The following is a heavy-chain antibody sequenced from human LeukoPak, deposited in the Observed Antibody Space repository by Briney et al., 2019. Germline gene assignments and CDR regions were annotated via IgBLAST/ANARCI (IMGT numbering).Heavy chain of an antibody. Sequence: SETLSLTCTVSGGSIRSSYYYWGWIRQPPGKGLEWIGSIYDSGSTYYNPSLKSRVTISVDTSKNQFSLKLNSVTAADTAVYYCARLSAMVSDYWGQGTLVTVSS. J-gene: IGHJ4*02. D-gene: IGHD5-18*01. CDR1: GGSIRSSYYY. CDR3: ARLSAMVSDY. V-gene: IGHV4-39*01. CDR2: IYDSGST.